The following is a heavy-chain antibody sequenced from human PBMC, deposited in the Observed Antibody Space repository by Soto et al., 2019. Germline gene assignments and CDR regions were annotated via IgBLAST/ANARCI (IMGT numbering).Heavy chain of an antibody. Sequence: QVQLVESGGGVVQPGRSLRLSCAASGFTFSSYGMHWVRQAPGKGLEWVAVISYDGSNKYYADSVKDRFTISRDNSKNTLYLQMNSLRAEDTAVYYCAKQHYDSSGYDYWGQGTLVTVSS. V-gene: IGHV3-30*18. CDR1: GFTFSSYG. J-gene: IGHJ4*02. CDR2: ISYDGSNK. D-gene: IGHD3-22*01. CDR3: AKQHYDSSGYDY.